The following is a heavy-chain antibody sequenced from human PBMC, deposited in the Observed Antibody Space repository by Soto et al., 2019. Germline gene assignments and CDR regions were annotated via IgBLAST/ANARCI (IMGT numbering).Heavy chain of an antibody. D-gene: IGHD4-17*01. CDR2: IDPRDSDT. Sequence: EVQLVQSGAEVKKPGESLIISCQASGYSFSDYWIAWVRQKPGKGLEWMGIIDPRDSDTRYGPSFQGQVTISVDKSINTAYLQWSSLKASDIAMYYCARVKGDYVSFYYGLDVWGQGTTVSV. CDR3: ARVKGDYVSFYYGLDV. J-gene: IGHJ6*02. CDR1: GYSFSDYW. V-gene: IGHV5-51*03.